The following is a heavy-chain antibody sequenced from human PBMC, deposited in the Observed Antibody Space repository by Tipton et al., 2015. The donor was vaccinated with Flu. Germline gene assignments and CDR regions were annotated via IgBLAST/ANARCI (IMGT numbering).Heavy chain of an antibody. CDR2: INYDGSTI. V-gene: IGHV3-7*01. D-gene: IGHD2-2*01. Sequence: GSLRLSCAASGFIFTDYWMAWVRQAPGKGLEWVANINYDGSTIYYLDSVKGRFTISRDNAKNSLYLQMSNLRAEDTAVYYCGRAIGGSSSHWGQGTLVTVSS. CDR3: GRAIGGSSSH. J-gene: IGHJ4*01. CDR1: GFIFTDYW.